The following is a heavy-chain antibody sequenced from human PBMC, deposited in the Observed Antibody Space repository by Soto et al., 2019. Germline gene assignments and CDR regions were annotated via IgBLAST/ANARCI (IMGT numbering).Heavy chain of an antibody. CDR1: GFTFSSYA. CDR2: ISGSGGST. Sequence: PXGSLRLACAASGFTFSSYAMSWVRQAPGKGLEWVSAISGSGGSTYYADSVKGRFTISRDNSKNTLYLQMNSLRAGDTAVYYCAKNLNHRFDYWGQGTLVTVSS. V-gene: IGHV3-23*01. CDR3: AKNLNHRFDY. J-gene: IGHJ4*02.